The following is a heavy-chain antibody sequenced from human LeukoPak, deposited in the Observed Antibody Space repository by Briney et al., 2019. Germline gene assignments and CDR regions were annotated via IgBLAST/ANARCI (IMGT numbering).Heavy chain of an antibody. CDR1: GYTLTELS. CDR3: ATWSYYDILTGYLNWFDP. D-gene: IGHD3-9*01. V-gene: IGHV1-24*01. Sequence: ASMKVSCKVSGYTLTELSMHWVRQAPGKGLEWMGGFDPEDGETIYAQKFQGRVTMTEDTSTDTAYMELSSLRSEDTAVYYCATWSYYDILTGYLNWFDPWGQGTLVTVSS. J-gene: IGHJ5*02. CDR2: FDPEDGET.